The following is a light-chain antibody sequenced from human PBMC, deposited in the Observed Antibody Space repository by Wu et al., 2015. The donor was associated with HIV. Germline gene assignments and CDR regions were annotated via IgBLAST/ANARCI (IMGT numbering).Light chain of an antibody. CDR2: GAS. V-gene: IGKV3-15*01. CDR1: QSVSNR. Sequence: EIMMTQSPATLSVSPGERATLSCKASQSVSNRVAWYQQKPGQAPRLLIYGASTRVSGIPARFTGSGSGTEFTLTISSLQSEDFAVYHCQQYNHWPTFGGG. J-gene: IGKJ4*01. CDR3: QQYNHWPT.